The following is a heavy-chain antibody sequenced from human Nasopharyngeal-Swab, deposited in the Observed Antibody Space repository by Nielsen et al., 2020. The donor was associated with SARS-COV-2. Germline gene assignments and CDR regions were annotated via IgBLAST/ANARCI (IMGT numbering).Heavy chain of an antibody. CDR3: ARGPALTEYFDY. CDR2: ISSSGSTI. D-gene: IGHD3-16*01. CDR1: GFTFSDYY. J-gene: IGHJ4*02. V-gene: IGHV3-11*01. Sequence: GESLKLSCAASGFTFSDYYMSWIRQAPGKGLEWVSYISSSGSTIYYADSVKGRFTISRDNAKNSLYLQMNSLRAEDTAVYYCARGPALTEYFDYWGQGTLVTVSS.